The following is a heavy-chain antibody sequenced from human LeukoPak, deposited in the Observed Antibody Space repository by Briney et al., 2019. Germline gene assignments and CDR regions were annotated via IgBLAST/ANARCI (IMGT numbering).Heavy chain of an antibody. CDR2: ISAYNGNK. D-gene: IGHD1-26*01. CDR3: AGDSGTYYRLDY. V-gene: IGHV1-18*01. J-gene: IGHJ4*02. Sequence: ASVKVSCKASGYTFTIYGISWERQAPGQGLEWMGWISAYNGNKNYAQKLQGRVTMTTDTSTSTAYMELRSLRSDDTAVYYCAGDSGTYYRLDYWGQGTLVTVSS. CDR1: GYTFTIYG.